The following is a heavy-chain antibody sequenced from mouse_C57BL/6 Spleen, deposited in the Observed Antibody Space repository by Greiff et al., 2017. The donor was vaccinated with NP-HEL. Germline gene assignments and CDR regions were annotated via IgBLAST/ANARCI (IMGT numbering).Heavy chain of an antibody. J-gene: IGHJ3*01. CDR3: ASLTAFAY. CDR2: ISSGGSYT. CDR1: GFTFSSYG. D-gene: IGHD4-1*01. V-gene: IGHV5-6*01. Sequence: EVNVVESGGDLVKPGGSLKLSCAASGFTFSSYGMSWVRQTPDKRLEWVATISSGGSYTDFPDTVKGRFTISRDNAKNTLYLQMISLKSEDTAMYYCASLTAFAYWGQGTLVTVSA.